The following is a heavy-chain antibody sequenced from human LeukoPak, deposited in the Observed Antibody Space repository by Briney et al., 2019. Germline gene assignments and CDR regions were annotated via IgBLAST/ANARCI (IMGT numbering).Heavy chain of an antibody. CDR1: GYTLTELS. V-gene: IGHV1-24*01. CDR2: FDPEDGET. J-gene: IGHJ1*01. CDR3: ARVGSYGDSSAEYFQH. Sequence: GASVKVSCKVSGYTLTELSMHWVRQAPGKGLEWMGGFDPEDGETIYAQKFQGRVTITADESTSTAYMELSSLRSEDTAVYYCARVGSYGDSSAEYFQHWGQGTLVTVSS. D-gene: IGHD4-17*01.